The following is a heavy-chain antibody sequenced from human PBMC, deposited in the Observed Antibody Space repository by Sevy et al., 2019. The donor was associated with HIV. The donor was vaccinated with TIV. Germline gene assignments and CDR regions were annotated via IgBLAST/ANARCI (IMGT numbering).Heavy chain of an antibody. D-gene: IGHD1-1*01. CDR1: GGSISSYY. V-gene: IGHV4-4*07. J-gene: IGHJ4*02. Sequence: SETLSLTCTVSGGSISSYYWSWIRQPAGKGLDWIGRIYTSGSTNYNPSLKSRVTMSVDTSKNQFSLKLSSVTAADPAVYYCARVRYGRYFDYWGQGTLVTVSS. CDR2: IYTSGST. CDR3: ARVRYGRYFDY.